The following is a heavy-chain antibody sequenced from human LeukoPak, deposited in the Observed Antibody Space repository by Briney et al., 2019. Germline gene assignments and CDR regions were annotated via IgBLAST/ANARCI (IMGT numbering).Heavy chain of an antibody. CDR1: GVTLSPYG. D-gene: IGHD3-16*01. CDR2: ISYEGGAQ. Sequence: GGSLRLSCAASGVTLSPYGMHWVRQAPGKGLEWVAVISYEGGAQHYVDSVKGRFIISRDNPRNTLYLQMNILRTEDTAVYYCAKEGAPQVSTWYDLWGQGTQVIVSS. V-gene: IGHV3-30*18. J-gene: IGHJ5*02. CDR3: AKEGAPQVSTWYDL.